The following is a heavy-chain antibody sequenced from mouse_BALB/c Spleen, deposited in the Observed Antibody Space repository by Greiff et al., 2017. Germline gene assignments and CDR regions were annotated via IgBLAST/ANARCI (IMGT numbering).Heavy chain of an antibody. V-gene: IGHV1-80*01. CDR1: GYAFSSYW. J-gene: IGHJ3*01. CDR3: AREEYGNYAY. Sequence: VQLQQSGAELVRPGSSVKISCKASGYAFSSYWMNWVKQRPGQGLEWIGQIYPGDGDTNYNGKFKGKATLTADKSSSTAYMQLSSLTSEDSAVYFCAREEYGNYAYWGQGTLVTVSA. D-gene: IGHD2-10*02. CDR2: IYPGDGDT.